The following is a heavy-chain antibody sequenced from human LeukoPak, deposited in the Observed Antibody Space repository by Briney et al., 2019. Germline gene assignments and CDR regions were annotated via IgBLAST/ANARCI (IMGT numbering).Heavy chain of an antibody. Sequence: AASVKVSCKASGYTFTDYYIHWVRQAPGQGLEWMGWINPNSGGTNYAQKFQGRVTMTRDTSISTAYMELSRLRSDDTAVYYCERGHYSHAFEIWGQGTMVTVSS. V-gene: IGHV1-2*02. CDR2: INPNSGGT. CDR3: ERGHYSHAFEI. D-gene: IGHD3-10*01. CDR1: GYTFTDYY. J-gene: IGHJ3*02.